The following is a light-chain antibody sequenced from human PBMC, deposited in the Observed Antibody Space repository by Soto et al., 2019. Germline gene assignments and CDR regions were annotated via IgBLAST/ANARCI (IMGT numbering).Light chain of an antibody. CDR3: SSYTAISTLDIV. V-gene: IGLV2-14*01. J-gene: IGLJ2*01. CDR1: SSSAGSVYN. CDR2: EVS. Sequence: QSVLTQPPSVSGAPGQRVTISCTGSSSSAGSVYNVHWYQQHPGNAPKLIIYEVSRRPSGVSSRFSASKSGSTASLTISGLQGEDEADYYCSSYTAISTLDIVFGGGTKLTVL.